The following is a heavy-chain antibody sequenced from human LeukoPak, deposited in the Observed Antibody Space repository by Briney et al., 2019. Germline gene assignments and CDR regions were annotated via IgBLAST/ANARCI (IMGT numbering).Heavy chain of an antibody. V-gene: IGHV4-34*01. J-gene: IGHJ6*03. D-gene: IGHD3-10*01. CDR3: ARLLNTMVRGVTVYYYYYYMDV. Sequence: SETLSLTCAVYGGSFSGYYWSWIRQPPGKGVEWIGEINHSGSTNYNPSLKSRVTISVDTSKNKFSLKLSSVTAADTAVYYCARLLNTMVRGVTVYYYYYYMDVWGKGTTVTVSS. CDR1: GGSFSGYY. CDR2: INHSGST.